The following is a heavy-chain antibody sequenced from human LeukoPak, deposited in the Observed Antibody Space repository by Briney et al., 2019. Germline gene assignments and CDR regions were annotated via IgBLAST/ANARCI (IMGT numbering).Heavy chain of an antibody. J-gene: IGHJ5*02. CDR1: GFPFSSHA. CDR2: ISNGKT. Sequence: GGSLRLSCAASGFPFSSHAMRWVRQPPGKGLEWVAAISNGKTYYADSVRGRFAISRDDSTNTVYLHMNSLRDEDTALYHCVREAGYCAPVCVKTNWFDPWGQGTLVTVSS. CDR3: VREAGYCAPVCVKTNWFDP. V-gene: IGHV3-23*01. D-gene: IGHD2-15*01.